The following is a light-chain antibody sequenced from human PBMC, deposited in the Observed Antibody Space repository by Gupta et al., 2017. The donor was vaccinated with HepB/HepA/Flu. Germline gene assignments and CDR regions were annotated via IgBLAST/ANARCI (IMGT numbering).Light chain of an antibody. CDR2: AAS. Sequence: DIQVTQSPSSLSGTAGDRVTITCRASQSISSYLDWYQQKPGKAPKRLIYAASSLQSGVPSRFSGSGSGTDFTLTISSLQPEDVATYYCQQSYSTPPTFGQGTKVEIK. CDR3: QQSYSTPPT. V-gene: IGKV1-39*01. CDR1: QSISSY. J-gene: IGKJ1*01.